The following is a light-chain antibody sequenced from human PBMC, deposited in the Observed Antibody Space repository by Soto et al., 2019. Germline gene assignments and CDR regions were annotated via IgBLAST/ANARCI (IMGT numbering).Light chain of an antibody. Sequence: DIQLTQSPSSLSASVGDRVTITCRASQSISTSLNWYQQKPGKAPNLLIFTSSNLESGVPSRFSGSGSGTDLTLTISSLQPEDFATYFCQQGYSRPRTFGQGTKV. CDR3: QQGYSRPRT. CDR1: QSISTS. CDR2: TSS. V-gene: IGKV1-39*01. J-gene: IGKJ1*01.